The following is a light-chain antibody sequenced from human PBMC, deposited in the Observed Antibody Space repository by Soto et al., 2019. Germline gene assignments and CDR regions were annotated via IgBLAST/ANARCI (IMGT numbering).Light chain of an antibody. Sequence: DIVMTQSPLSLAVTPGEPASISCKSSQSLLHSKGFHNLYWYLQKPGQSPQVLIYLGSNRASGVPDRFSGSGSGTDFTLKISRVEAEDVGVYFCMQAIQTPITFGQGTRLDIK. CDR3: MQAIQTPIT. V-gene: IGKV2-28*01. J-gene: IGKJ5*01. CDR1: QSLLHSKGFHN. CDR2: LGS.